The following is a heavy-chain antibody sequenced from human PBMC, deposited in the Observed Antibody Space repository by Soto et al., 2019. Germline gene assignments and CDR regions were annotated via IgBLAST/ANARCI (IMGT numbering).Heavy chain of an antibody. Sequence: QVQLVQSGDEVKKPGASVKVSCKASGYTFTSYDINWVRQATGQGLEWMGWMNPNSGNTGYAQKFQGRVTMTRNTSISTAYMELSSLRSEDTAVYYCARGRTNYYGSGSYYRWFDPWGQGTLVTVSS. V-gene: IGHV1-8*01. D-gene: IGHD3-10*01. J-gene: IGHJ5*02. CDR3: ARGRTNYYGSGSYYRWFDP. CDR2: MNPNSGNT. CDR1: GYTFTSYD.